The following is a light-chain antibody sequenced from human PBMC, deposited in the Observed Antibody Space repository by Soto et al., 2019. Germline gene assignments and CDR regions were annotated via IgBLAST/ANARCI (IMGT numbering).Light chain of an antibody. CDR2: YDD. CDR1: RSNIGNNA. Sequence: QSVLTQPPSLSEAPRQSVSISCSGSRSNIGNNAVNWYQQLPGKAPKLLIYYDDLLPSGVSDRFSGSKSGTSASLAISGLQYEDEADYYCAAWDDSLNARLFGTGTKLTV. CDR3: AAWDDSLNARL. J-gene: IGLJ1*01. V-gene: IGLV1-36*01.